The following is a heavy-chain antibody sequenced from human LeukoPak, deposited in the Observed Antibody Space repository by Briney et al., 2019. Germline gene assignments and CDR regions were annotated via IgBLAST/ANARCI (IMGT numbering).Heavy chain of an antibody. CDR3: AKGGGGRLIYYYYMDV. CDR2: ISWDSDSI. D-gene: IGHD3-16*01. V-gene: IGHV3-9*03. J-gene: IGHJ6*03. CDR1: GFIFDDYA. Sequence: GGSLRLSCAASGFIFDDYAMHWVRQAPGKGLEWVSGISWDSDSIDYADSVKGRFTISRDNAKNSLYLQMNSLRAEDMALYYCAKGGGGRLIYYYYMDVWGKGTTVTISS.